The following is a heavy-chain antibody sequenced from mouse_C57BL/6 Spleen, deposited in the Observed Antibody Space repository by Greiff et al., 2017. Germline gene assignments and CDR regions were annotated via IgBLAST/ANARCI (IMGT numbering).Heavy chain of an antibody. V-gene: IGHV1-63*01. D-gene: IGHD2-3*01. CDR3: ARVGDGYSSFDY. Sequence: VKLVESGAELVRPGTSVKMSCKASGYTFTNYWIGWAKQRPGHGLEWIGDIYPGGGYTNYNEKFKGKATLTADKSSSTAYMQFSSLTSEDSAIYYCARVGDGYSSFDYWGQGTTLTVSS. CDR2: IYPGGGYT. J-gene: IGHJ2*01. CDR1: GYTFTNYW.